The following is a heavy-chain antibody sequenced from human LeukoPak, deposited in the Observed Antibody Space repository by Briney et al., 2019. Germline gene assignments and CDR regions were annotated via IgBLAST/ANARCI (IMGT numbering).Heavy chain of an antibody. CDR1: GYTFTGYY. Sequence: ASVKVSCKASGYTFTGYYMHWARQAPGQGLEWMGWINPNSGGTNYAQKFQGRVTMTRDTSISTAYMELSRLRSDDTAVYYCARVASGEGWHDYWGQGTLVTVSS. J-gene: IGHJ4*02. CDR2: INPNSGGT. D-gene: IGHD5-24*01. V-gene: IGHV1-2*02. CDR3: ARVASGEGWHDY.